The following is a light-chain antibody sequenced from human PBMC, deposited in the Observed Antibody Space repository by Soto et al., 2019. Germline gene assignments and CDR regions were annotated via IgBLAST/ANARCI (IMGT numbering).Light chain of an antibody. J-gene: IGLJ2*01. CDR1: SSDVGGYNY. V-gene: IGLV2-11*01. CDR2: DVS. Sequence: QSALTQPRSVSGSPGQSVTISCTETSSDVGGYNYVSWYQQHPGKAPKLMIYDVSKRPSGVPDRFSGSKSGNTASLTISGLQADDEADYYCCSYAGSYTLVFGGGTKLTVL. CDR3: CSYAGSYTLV.